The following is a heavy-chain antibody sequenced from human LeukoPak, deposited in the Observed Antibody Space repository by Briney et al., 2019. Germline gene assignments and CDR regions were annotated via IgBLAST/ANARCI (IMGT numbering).Heavy chain of an antibody. D-gene: IGHD3-9*01. Sequence: SETLSLTCTVSGGSISSYYWSWIRQPPGKGLEWIGYIYYSGSTNYNPSLKSRVTISVDTSKNQFSLKLSSVTAADTAVYYCAGTYYDILTGYSDWFDPWGQGTLVTVSS. CDR1: GGSISSYY. CDR3: AGTYYDILTGYSDWFDP. V-gene: IGHV4-59*01. J-gene: IGHJ5*02. CDR2: IYYSGST.